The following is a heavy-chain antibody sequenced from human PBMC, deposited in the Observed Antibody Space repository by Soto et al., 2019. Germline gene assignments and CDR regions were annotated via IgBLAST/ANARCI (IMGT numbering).Heavy chain of an antibody. Sequence: ASVKVSCKVSGYTLTELSMHWVRQAPGKGLEWMGGFDPEDGETIYAQKFQGRVTMTEDTSTDTAYMELSSLRSEDTAVYYCLRDLGSSDSSAYYRFDCWGQGALVTVSS. V-gene: IGHV1-24*01. CDR1: GYTLTELS. D-gene: IGHD3-22*01. CDR2: FDPEDGET. CDR3: LRDLGSSDSSAYYRFDC. J-gene: IGHJ4*02.